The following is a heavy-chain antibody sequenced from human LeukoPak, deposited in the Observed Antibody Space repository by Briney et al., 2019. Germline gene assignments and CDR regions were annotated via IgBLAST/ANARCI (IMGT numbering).Heavy chain of an antibody. J-gene: IGHJ6*02. CDR2: ITTSSSYI. Sequence: GGSLRLSCAASEFSFGSYDMNWVRQAPGKGLEWVSSITTSSSYIYYADSVKGRFTVSRDNAKNSLYLQMNSLRAEDTAVYYCASHIVVVTAIRYYAMDVWGQGTTVTVSS. D-gene: IGHD2-2*01. CDR3: ASHIVVVTAIRYYAMDV. V-gene: IGHV3-21*01. CDR1: EFSFGSYD.